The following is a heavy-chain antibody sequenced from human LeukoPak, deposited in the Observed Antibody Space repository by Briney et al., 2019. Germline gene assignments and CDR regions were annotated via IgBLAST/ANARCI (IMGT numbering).Heavy chain of an antibody. J-gene: IGHJ4*02. Sequence: GESLKISCKGSGYSFTSYWIGWVRQMPGKGLEWMGIIYPGDSDTRYSPSFQGQVTISADKSISTAYLQWSSLKASDTAMYYCARLGRRGLDIVATFSYWGQGTLVTVSS. V-gene: IGHV5-51*01. CDR2: IYPGDSDT. CDR3: ARLGRRGLDIVATFSY. D-gene: IGHD5-12*01. CDR1: GYSFTSYW.